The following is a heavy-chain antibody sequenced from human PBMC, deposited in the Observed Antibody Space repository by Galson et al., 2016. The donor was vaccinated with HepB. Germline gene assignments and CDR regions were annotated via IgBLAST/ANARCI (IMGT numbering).Heavy chain of an antibody. CDR2: ILPISGTP. CDR3: AQCSTSCYYYYMDV. J-gene: IGHJ6*03. Sequence: SVKVSCKASGGTFSSYAINWVRQAPGHGLEWMGGILPISGTPNYAQNFQGRVTITADESTSTAYMELSSLRSEDTAVYYCAQCSTSCYYYYMDVWGKGTTVTVSS. CDR1: GGTFSSYA. V-gene: IGHV1-69*13. D-gene: IGHD2-2*01.